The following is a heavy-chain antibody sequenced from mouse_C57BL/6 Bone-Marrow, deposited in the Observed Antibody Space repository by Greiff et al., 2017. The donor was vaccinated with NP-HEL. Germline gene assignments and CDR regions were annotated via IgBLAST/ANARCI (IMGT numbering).Heavy chain of an antibody. CDR2: IYPRDGST. J-gene: IGHJ2*01. CDR3: ARGFYYYYFDY. Sequence: QVQLKESGPELVKPGASVKLSCKASGYTFTSYDINWVKQRPKQGLEWIGWIYPRDGSTKYNEKFKGKATLTVDTSSSTAYMELHSLTSEDSAVYFCARGFYYYYFDYWGQGTTLTVSS. V-gene: IGHV1-85*01. D-gene: IGHD2-1*01. CDR1: GYTFTSYD.